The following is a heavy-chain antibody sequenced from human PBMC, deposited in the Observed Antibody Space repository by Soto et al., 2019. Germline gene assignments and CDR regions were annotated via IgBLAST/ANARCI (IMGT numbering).Heavy chain of an antibody. CDR1: GYTFTSYA. V-gene: IGHV1-3*01. Sequence: ASVKVSCKASGYTFTSYAMHWVRQAPGQRLEWMGWINAGNGNTKYSQKFQGRVTITRDTSASTAYMELSSLRSEDTAVYYCAREGKSSGYYSSGWNDYWGQGTLVTVSS. J-gene: IGHJ4*02. CDR3: AREGKSSGYYSSGWNDY. CDR2: INAGNGNT. D-gene: IGHD6-19*01.